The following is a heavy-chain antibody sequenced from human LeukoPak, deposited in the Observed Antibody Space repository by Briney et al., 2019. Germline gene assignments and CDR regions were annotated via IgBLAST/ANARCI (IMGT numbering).Heavy chain of an antibody. CDR3: ARDFLDTSFLEWLLWEAQFDY. J-gene: IGHJ4*02. V-gene: IGHV3-48*01. CDR1: GFTFSSYS. Sequence: GGSLRLSCAASGFTFSSYSMNWVRQAPGKGLEWVSYISSSSSTIYYADSVKGRFTISRDNAKNSLYLQMNSLRAEDTAVYYCARDFLDTSFLEWLLWEAQFDYWGQGTLVTVSS. CDR2: ISSSSSTI. D-gene: IGHD3-3*01.